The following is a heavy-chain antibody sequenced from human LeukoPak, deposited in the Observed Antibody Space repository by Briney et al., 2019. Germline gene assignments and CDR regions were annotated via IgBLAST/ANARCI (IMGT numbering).Heavy chain of an antibody. CDR3: ARDIVVVPAAFRLDWFDP. Sequence: PSETLSLTCTVSGGSISSYYWSWIRQPAGKGLEWIGRIYTSGSTNYNPSLRSRVTMSVDTSKNQFSLKLSSVTAADTAVYYCARDIVVVPAAFRLDWFDPWGQGTLVTVSS. D-gene: IGHD2-2*01. CDR1: GGSISSYY. J-gene: IGHJ5*02. CDR2: IYTSGST. V-gene: IGHV4-4*07.